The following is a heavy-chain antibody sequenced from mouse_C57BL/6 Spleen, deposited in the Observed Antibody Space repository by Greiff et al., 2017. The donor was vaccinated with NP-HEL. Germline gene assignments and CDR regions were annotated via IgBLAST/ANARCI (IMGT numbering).Heavy chain of an antibody. CDR1: GFNIKDYY. CDR3: AVITTVVGEFAY. J-gene: IGHJ3*01. Sequence: DVKLQESGAELVKPGASVKLSCTASGFNIKDYYMHWVKQRTEQGLEWIGRIDPEDGETKYAPKFQGKATITADTSSNTAYLQLSSLTSEDTAVYYCAVITTVVGEFAYWGQGTLVTVSA. CDR2: IDPEDGET. D-gene: IGHD1-1*01. V-gene: IGHV14-2*01.